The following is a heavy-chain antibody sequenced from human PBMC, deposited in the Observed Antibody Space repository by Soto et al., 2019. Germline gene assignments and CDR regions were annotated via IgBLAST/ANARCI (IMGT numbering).Heavy chain of an antibody. Sequence: HVQLVQSGAEVKKPGSSVKVSCKASGGTFSSYAISWVRQAPGQGLEWMGGIIPIFGTANYAQKFQGRVTITADESTSTAYMELSSLRSEDTAVYYCAILHCGGDCYSPHFDYWGQGTLVTVSS. CDR3: AILHCGGDCYSPHFDY. CDR1: GGTFSSYA. V-gene: IGHV1-69*01. J-gene: IGHJ4*02. CDR2: IIPIFGTA. D-gene: IGHD2-21*02.